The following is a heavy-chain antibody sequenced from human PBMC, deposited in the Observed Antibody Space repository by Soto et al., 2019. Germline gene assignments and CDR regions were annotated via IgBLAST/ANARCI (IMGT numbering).Heavy chain of an antibody. V-gene: IGHV4-4*02. Sequence: SETLSLTCAVSGDSISSGAWWSWVRQSPGKGLQWIGEIYHSGNTRNNPSLKSRVTMSVDKSNNQFSLNLMSVTAADTATYYCARESSSGCSSTDCYMSWGRGTLVTVSS. J-gene: IGHJ5*02. D-gene: IGHD2-2*01. CDR3: ARESSSGCSSTDCYMS. CDR2: IYHSGNT. CDR1: GDSISSGAW.